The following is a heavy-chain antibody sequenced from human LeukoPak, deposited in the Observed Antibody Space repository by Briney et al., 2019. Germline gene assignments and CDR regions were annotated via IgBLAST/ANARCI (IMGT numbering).Heavy chain of an antibody. CDR1: GYTFTAYF. CDR3: ARDPGRFARDY. Sequence: ASVKVSCKASGYTFTAYFIYWVRQAPGQGLEWMGWINPDSGDTNVAQNFQDRVTMTRDTSSITAYMEVNNLRSDDTAVYYCARDPGRFARDYWGQGTLVTVSS. J-gene: IGHJ4*02. V-gene: IGHV1-2*02. CDR2: INPDSGDT. D-gene: IGHD5-24*01.